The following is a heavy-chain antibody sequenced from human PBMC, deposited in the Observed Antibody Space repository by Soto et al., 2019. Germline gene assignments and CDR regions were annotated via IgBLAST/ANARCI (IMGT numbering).Heavy chain of an antibody. J-gene: IGHJ6*02. Sequence: QVQLVQSGAEVKKPGDSVKVPCKASGYTFTSYGISWVGQAPGQGLEWMGWISAYNGNTNYAQKLQGRVTMTTDTSTSTAYMELRSLRSDDTAVYYCARDRRAARPRASYYYYGMDVWGQGTTVTVSS. D-gene: IGHD6-6*01. CDR2: ISAYNGNT. V-gene: IGHV1-18*01. CDR1: GYTFTSYG. CDR3: ARDRRAARPRASYYYYGMDV.